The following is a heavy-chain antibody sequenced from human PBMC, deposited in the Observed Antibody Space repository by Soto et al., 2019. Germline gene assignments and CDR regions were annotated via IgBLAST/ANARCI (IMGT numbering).Heavy chain of an antibody. V-gene: IGHV3-23*01. J-gene: IGHJ3*02. Sequence: EPQLLESGGGLGHPGGSLRLSCAASGFTFSSYAMSWVRQAPGKGLEWVAAISGSGVSTYYADSVRGPSTISRDNSKKTVDLQMNSLRAEDTAVYYGAKFYCISTMCQAPAAKATGGCEIWGQGTLVTVSS. CDR1: GFTFSSYA. CDR2: ISGSGVST. CDR3: AKFYCISTMCQAPAAKATGGCEI. D-gene: IGHD2-2*01.